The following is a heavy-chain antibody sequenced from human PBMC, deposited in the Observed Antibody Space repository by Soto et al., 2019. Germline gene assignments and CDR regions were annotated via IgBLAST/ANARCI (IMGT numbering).Heavy chain of an antibody. J-gene: IGHJ6*02. Sequence: GGSLRLSCAASGFTFSSYAMHWVRQAPGKGLEWVAVISYDGSNKYYADSVKGRFTISRDNSKNTLYLQMNSLRAEDTAVYYCARDGSNSERTYYYYGMDVWGQGTTVTVSS. CDR3: ARDGSNSERTYYYYGMDV. V-gene: IGHV3-30-3*01. CDR1: GFTFSSYA. CDR2: ISYDGSNK. D-gene: IGHD4-4*01.